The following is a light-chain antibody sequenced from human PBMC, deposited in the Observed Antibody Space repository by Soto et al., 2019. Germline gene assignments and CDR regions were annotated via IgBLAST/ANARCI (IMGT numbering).Light chain of an antibody. CDR2: AAS. V-gene: IGKV1-39*01. Sequence: DIQMTQSPSSLSASVGDRVTITCRASQSISSYLNWYQQKPGKAPKLLIYAASSLQSGVPSRFSGSRSGTDLTLTISSLQPEDFSTYYCQQSYSTLYTFGQGTKLESK. CDR1: QSISSY. CDR3: QQSYSTLYT. J-gene: IGKJ2*01.